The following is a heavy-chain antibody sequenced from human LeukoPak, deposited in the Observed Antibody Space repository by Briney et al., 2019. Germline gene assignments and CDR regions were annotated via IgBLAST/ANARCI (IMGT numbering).Heavy chain of an antibody. CDR3: ARVGYSYVINDWSRTGLGAYPTKYYYHMDV. CDR2: IHPSGST. D-gene: IGHD5-18*01. Sequence: GSLRLSCAASGFTFSSYSMNWVRQAPGKGLEWIGEIHPSGSTNYSPSLKSRVTISLDASKNQFSLKLSSVAAADTAVYFCARVGYSYVINDWSRTGLGAYPTKYYYHMDVWDKGTTVTVSS. J-gene: IGHJ6*03. V-gene: IGHV4-34*01. CDR1: GFTFSSYS.